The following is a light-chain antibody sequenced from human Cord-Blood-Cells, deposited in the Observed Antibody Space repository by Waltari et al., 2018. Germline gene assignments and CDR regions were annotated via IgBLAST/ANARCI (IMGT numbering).Light chain of an antibody. CDR2: DAS. V-gene: IGKV1-5*01. CDR3: QQYNSYST. J-gene: IGKJ1*01. CDR1: QSISSW. Sequence: DIQMTQSPSTLSASVGDRVTITCRASQSISSWLAWYQQKPGKAPKLLIYDASSLESGVPLRFSGSGSGTEFTLTISGLQPDDFATYYWQQYNSYSTFGQGTKVEIK.